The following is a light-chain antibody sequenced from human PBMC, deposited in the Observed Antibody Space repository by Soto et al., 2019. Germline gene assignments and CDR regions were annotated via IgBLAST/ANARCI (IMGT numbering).Light chain of an antibody. Sequence: EIVLTQSPATLSVSPGERATLSCRATQSLSSNLAWYQQRPGQPPRLLIYGASTRATGIPARFSGRGSGTEFTLSISSLQSEDFAVYYCQQYNNWPPFTFGPGTKVDIK. CDR2: GAS. J-gene: IGKJ3*01. V-gene: IGKV3-15*01. CDR1: QSLSSN. CDR3: QQYNNWPPFT.